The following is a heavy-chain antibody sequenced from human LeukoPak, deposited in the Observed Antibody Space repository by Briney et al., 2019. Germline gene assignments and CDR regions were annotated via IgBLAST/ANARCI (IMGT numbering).Heavy chain of an antibody. V-gene: IGHV4-34*01. Sequence: SETLSLTCAVYGGSFSVYYWSWIRQPPGKGLEWIGEINHSGSTNYNPSLKSRVTISVDTSKNQFSLKLSSVTAADTAVYYCGGVRGVPMWGQGTLVTVSS. CDR1: GGSFSVYY. CDR3: GGVRGVPM. D-gene: IGHD3-10*01. CDR2: INHSGST. J-gene: IGHJ4*02.